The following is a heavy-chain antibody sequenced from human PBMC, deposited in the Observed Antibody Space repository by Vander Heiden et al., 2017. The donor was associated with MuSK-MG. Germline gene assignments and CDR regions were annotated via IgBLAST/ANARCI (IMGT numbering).Heavy chain of an antibody. V-gene: IGHV4-31*03. CDR2: IYYSGGT. CDR3: ARDRASCSSTSGYLLDGMDV. Sequence: QVQLQESGPGLVKPSRTRSPTCTISGWSISTGGYYWSRIKQHPGKGLEWIWYIYYSGGTYYNPSLKSGVTISVETSKNQFSLKLSSVTAADTAVYYCARDRASCSSTSGYLLDGMDVWGQGTTVTVSS. D-gene: IGHD2-2*01. J-gene: IGHJ6*02. CDR1: GWSISTGGYY.